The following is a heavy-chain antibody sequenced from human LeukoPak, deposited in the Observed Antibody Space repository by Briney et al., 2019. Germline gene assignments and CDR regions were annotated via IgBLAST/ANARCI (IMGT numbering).Heavy chain of an antibody. V-gene: IGHV3-23*01. CDR3: AKDWVVVVITEIDY. J-gene: IGHJ4*02. CDR1: GFTFSSYA. D-gene: IGHD3-22*01. Sequence: GGSLRLSCAASGFTFSSYAMSWVRQAPGKGLEWVSTISGSGGSTHYADSVKGRFTISRDNSKNTLYLQMNSLRAEDTAVYYCAKDWVVVVITEIDYWGQGTLVTVSS. CDR2: ISGSGGST.